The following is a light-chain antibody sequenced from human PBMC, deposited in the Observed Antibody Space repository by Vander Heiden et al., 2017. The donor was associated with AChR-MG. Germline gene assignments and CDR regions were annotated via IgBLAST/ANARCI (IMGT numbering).Light chain of an antibody. CDR3: QKYNNWPWT. J-gene: IGKJ1*01. CDR1: QSVSNN. Sequence: EIVMTQSPATLSVSPGERATLSCRASQSVSNNLAWYQVKPGQAPRLLIYGASSRATGIPARFSGTGFGTEFTLTISSLQSEDFAVYYCQKYNNWPWTFGQGTKVEIK. CDR2: GAS. V-gene: IGKV3-15*01.